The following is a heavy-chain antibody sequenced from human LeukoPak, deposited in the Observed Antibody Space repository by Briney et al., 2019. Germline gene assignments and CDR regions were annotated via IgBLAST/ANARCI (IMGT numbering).Heavy chain of an antibody. D-gene: IGHD2-2*01. V-gene: IGHV4-34*01. J-gene: IGHJ4*02. CDR2: INHSGST. CDR1: GGSFSGYY. CDR3: ARGRRYCSSTSCIHFDY. Sequence: SETLSLTRAVYGGSFSGYYWSWIRQPPGKGLEWIGEINHSGSTNYNPSLKSRVTISVDTSKNQFSLKLSSVTAADTAVYYCARGRRYCSSTSCIHFDYWGQGTLVTVSS.